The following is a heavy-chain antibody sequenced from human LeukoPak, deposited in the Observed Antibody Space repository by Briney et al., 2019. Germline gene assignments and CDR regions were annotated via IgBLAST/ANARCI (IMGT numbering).Heavy chain of an antibody. CDR2: IWYDGSNK. J-gene: IGHJ6*02. CDR3: ARERWSLYSNDYYYYGLDV. Sequence: GGSLRLSCAASGFTFSSYGMHWVRQAPGKGLEWVAVIWYDGSNKYYADSVKGRFTISRDNSKNTLYLQMNSLRAEDTAVYYCARERWSLYSNDYYYYGLDVWGQGTTVTVSS. CDR1: GFTFSSYG. V-gene: IGHV3-33*01. D-gene: IGHD3-3*01.